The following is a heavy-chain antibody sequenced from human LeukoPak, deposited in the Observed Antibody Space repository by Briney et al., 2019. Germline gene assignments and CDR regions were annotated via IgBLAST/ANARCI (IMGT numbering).Heavy chain of an antibody. CDR3: ARESSLSGYSSDAFDI. V-gene: IGHV4-59*01. CDR2: IFYTGNT. Sequence: PSETLSLTCTVSGGSISSYYWSWIRQPPGKGLEWIGYIFYTGNTNYNPSLKSRLTISVDTSKNQFSLKLSSVTAADTAVYYCARESSLSGYSSDAFDIWGQGTMVTVSS. CDR1: GGSISSYY. J-gene: IGHJ3*02. D-gene: IGHD3-22*01.